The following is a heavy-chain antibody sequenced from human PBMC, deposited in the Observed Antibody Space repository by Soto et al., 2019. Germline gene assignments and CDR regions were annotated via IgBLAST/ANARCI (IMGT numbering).Heavy chain of an antibody. V-gene: IGHV3-7*01. CDR2: IKQDGSEK. CDR3: ARDFSSSLDDFWSGYGYYYYYMDV. J-gene: IGHJ6*03. D-gene: IGHD3-3*01. Sequence: GGSLRLSCAASGFTFSSYWMSWVRQAPGKGLEWVANIKQDGSEKYYVDSVKGRFTISRDNAKNSLYLQMNSLRAEDTAVYYCARDFSSSLDDFWSGYGYYYYYMDVWGKGTTVTVSS. CDR1: GFTFSSYW.